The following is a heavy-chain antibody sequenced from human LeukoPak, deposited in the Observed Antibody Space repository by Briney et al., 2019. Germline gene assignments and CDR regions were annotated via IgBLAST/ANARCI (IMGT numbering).Heavy chain of an antibody. CDR3: TRENYVPDS. J-gene: IGHJ5*02. V-gene: IGHV3-7*03. Sequence: PGGSLRLSCAASGYRFSPYWMSWVRQTPGKGLEWVASISDGGRATYYGDSVRGRFTISRDDARNSLFLQMNGLRADDTAVYYCTRENYVPDSWGQETLVTVSS. CDR1: GYRFSPYW. CDR2: ISDGGRAT. D-gene: IGHD3-10*02.